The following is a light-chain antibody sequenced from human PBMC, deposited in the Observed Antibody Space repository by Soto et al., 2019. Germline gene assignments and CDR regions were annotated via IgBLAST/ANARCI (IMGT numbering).Light chain of an antibody. CDR1: SSDVGAYNY. CDR2: EVS. CDR3: STYINSITFVI. Sequence: QSALTQPASVSGSPGQSITISCTGTSSDVGAYNYISWYQQHPGKAPKLMIYEVSNRPSGVSTRFSGSKSGNTASLTISGLQAEDEGDYYCSTYINSITFVIFGGRTKLTVL. J-gene: IGLJ2*01. V-gene: IGLV2-14*01.